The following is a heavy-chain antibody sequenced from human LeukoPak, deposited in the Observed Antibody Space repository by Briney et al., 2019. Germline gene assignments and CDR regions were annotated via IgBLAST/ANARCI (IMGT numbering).Heavy chain of an antibody. Sequence: PGGSLRLYSAASGFTFSDYYMSWIRQAPGKGLEWVSYISSSSSYTNYADSVKGRFTISRDNAKNSLYLQMNSLRAEDTAVYYCARDGAWDIVVPPYYYGMDVWGKGTTVTVSS. CDR2: ISSSSSYT. D-gene: IGHD2-15*01. CDR3: ARDGAWDIVVPPYYYGMDV. CDR1: GFTFSDYY. V-gene: IGHV3-11*06. J-gene: IGHJ6*04.